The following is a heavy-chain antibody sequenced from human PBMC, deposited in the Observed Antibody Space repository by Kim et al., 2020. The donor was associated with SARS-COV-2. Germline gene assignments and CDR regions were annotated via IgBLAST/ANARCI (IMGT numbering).Heavy chain of an antibody. CDR3: ARAGTMVRGATFDY. Sequence: NPPPKSRVTISVDTSKNQFSLKLSSVAAADAAVYYCARAGTMVRGATFDYWGQGTLVTVSS. D-gene: IGHD3-10*01. V-gene: IGHV4-59*01. J-gene: IGHJ4*02.